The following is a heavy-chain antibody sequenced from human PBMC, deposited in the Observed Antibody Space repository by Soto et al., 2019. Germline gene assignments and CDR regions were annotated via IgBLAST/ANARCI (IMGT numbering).Heavy chain of an antibody. CDR1: GYTFTSYV. V-gene: IGHV1-18*01. D-gene: IGHD3-22*01. CDR2: ISADNHNT. Sequence: QVQLMQSGLEVKRPGASVKVSCKTSGYTFTSYVISWVRQAPGHGLEWMGWISADNHNTNVAQNFQGRVTLTTDTSTTTVFMKLRNLRSDDTAVYYCARESRNYDALDYWGQGTLVTVSS. J-gene: IGHJ4*02. CDR3: ARESRNYDALDY.